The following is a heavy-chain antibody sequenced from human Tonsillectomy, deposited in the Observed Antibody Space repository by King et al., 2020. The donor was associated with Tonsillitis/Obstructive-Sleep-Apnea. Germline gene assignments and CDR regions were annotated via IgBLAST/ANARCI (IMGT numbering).Heavy chain of an antibody. D-gene: IGHD7-27*01. CDR1: GGSISSSSYS. CDR2: IDYMGST. J-gene: IGHJ2*01. Sequence: LQLQESGPGLVKPSETLSLSCTVSGGSISSSSYSWGWIRQPPGKGLECSGGIDYMGSTYYNPSLKSRVTISVDTSKNQFSLKLSSVSAADTAVYYCARTRPLGTPWYFDLWGRGTLVTVSS. V-gene: IGHV4-39*01. CDR3: ARTRPLGTPWYFDL.